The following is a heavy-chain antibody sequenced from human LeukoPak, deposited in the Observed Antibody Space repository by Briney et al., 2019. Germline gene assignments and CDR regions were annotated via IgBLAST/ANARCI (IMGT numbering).Heavy chain of an antibody. J-gene: IGHJ4*02. CDR3: ARDRGYGVHTFDY. CDR1: GYSFTTYG. V-gene: IGHV1-18*04. Sequence: ASVKVSCKSSGYSFTTYGVSWVRQAPGQGLEWMGWIGPHNGDTNYAQRFEGRVTMTTDTSTSTVYMEVTSLTSDDTAVYYCARDRGYGVHTFDYWGQGTLVIVSS. CDR2: IGPHNGDT. D-gene: IGHD5/OR15-5a*01.